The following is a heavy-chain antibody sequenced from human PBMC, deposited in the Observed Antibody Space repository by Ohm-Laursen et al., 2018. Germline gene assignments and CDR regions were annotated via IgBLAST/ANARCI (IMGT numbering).Heavy chain of an antibody. D-gene: IGHD6-13*01. J-gene: IGHJ4*02. CDR1: GFTMTNYW. CDR2: IKPDASEE. CDR3: ARNPPEDSSWYADY. V-gene: IGHV3-7*01. Sequence: SLSLTCAAPGFTMTNYWMSCARLAPGEGLEWEAYIKPDASEEHYADSMKGRFTITRANANNSVYLQMNSLRAEDTAVYYCARNPPEDSSWYADYWGQGTLVTVSP.